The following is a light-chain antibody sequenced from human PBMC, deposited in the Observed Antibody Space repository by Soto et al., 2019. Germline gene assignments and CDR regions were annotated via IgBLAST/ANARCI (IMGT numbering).Light chain of an antibody. Sequence: EIVMTQSPATLSVSPGERATLSCRASQSVSSNLAWYQQKPGQAPRLLIYGASTRATGIPARFSGSGSGTEFTLIISSLQSEDFAVYYCQQYHKWPQTFGQGTKVAIK. CDR1: QSVSSN. CDR2: GAS. V-gene: IGKV3-15*01. J-gene: IGKJ1*01. CDR3: QQYHKWPQT.